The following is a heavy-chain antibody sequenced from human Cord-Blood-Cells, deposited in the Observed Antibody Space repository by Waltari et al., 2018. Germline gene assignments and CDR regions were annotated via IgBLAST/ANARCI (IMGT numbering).Heavy chain of an antibody. V-gene: IGHV4-4*02. J-gene: IGHJ3*02. D-gene: IGHD3-3*02. CDR1: GGSISSSNW. CDR3: ASSVFGVVIDAFDI. CDR2: IYHRGST. Sequence: QVQLQESGPGLVKPSGTLSLTCAVSGGSISSSNWWSWVRQPPGKGLVWNGEIYHRGSTNYTPSLKSRVTISVDKSKNQFALKLSSVTAADTAVYYCASSVFGVVIDAFDIWGQGTMVTVSS.